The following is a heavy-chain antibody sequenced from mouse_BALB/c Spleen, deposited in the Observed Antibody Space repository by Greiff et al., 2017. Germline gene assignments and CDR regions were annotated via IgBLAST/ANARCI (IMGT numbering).Heavy chain of an antibody. Sequence: QVQLQQPGAELVKPGASVKLSCKASGYTFTSYWMHWVKQRPGQGLEWIGEINPSNGRTNYNEKFKSKATLTVDKSSSTAYMQLSSLTSEDSAVYYCARPSMDYYAMDYWGQGTSVTVAS. CDR3: ARPSMDYYAMDY. V-gene: IGHV1S81*02. CDR1: GYTFTSYW. D-gene: IGHD1-1*02. CDR2: INPSNGRT. J-gene: IGHJ4*01.